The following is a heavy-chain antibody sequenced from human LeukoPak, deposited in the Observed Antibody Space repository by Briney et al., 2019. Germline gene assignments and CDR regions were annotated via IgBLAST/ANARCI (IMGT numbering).Heavy chain of an antibody. Sequence: GGSLRLSCVASGFTFSSYGMHWVRQAPGKGLEWVAVIWYDGSNKYYADSVKGRFTISRDNSKNTLYLQMNSLRAEDTAVYYCARDTMIVGLSDAFDIWGQGTMVTVSS. CDR2: IWYDGSNK. V-gene: IGHV3-33*01. D-gene: IGHD3-22*01. J-gene: IGHJ3*02. CDR1: GFTFSSYG. CDR3: ARDTMIVGLSDAFDI.